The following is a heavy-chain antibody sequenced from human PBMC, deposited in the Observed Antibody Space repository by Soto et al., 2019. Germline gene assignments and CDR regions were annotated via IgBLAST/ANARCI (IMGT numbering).Heavy chain of an antibody. CDR2: ISAYNGNT. V-gene: IGHV1-18*01. D-gene: IGHD6-19*01. CDR1: GFTFTSYG. Sequence: ASVKVSCKASGFTFTSYGISWVRQAPGQGLEWMGWISAYNGNTNYAQKLQGRVTMTTDTSTSTAYMELRSLRSDDTAVYYCARYGPIAVVRNWFDPWGQGTLVTVSS. J-gene: IGHJ5*02. CDR3: ARYGPIAVVRNWFDP.